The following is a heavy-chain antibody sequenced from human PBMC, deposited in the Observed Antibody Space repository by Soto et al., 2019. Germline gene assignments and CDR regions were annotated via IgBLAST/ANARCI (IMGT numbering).Heavy chain of an antibody. J-gene: IGHJ5*02. CDR1: GYTFTENQ. CDR3: ARRHLRDYIRWIFDP. V-gene: IGHV1-2*02. CDR2: IDPKSGDT. D-gene: IGHD3-16*01. Sequence: QVQLVQSGAEVKKPGASVKVSCKASGYTFTENQIHWLRRAPGQRLEWMGRIDPKSGDTNFAPTYQGRVTISRDTSTNTGYMELTSRTSDDTAIYCCARRHLRDYIRWIFDPWVQGTLVTVSS.